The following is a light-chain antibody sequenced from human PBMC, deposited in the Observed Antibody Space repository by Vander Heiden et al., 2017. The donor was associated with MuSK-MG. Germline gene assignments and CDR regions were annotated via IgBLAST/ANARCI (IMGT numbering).Light chain of an antibody. V-gene: IGKV3-15*01. J-gene: IGKJ5*01. Sequence: EIVMTQSPATLSVSPGERATLSCRASQSVSSNLAWYQQKPGQAPRVLIYDSSTRATGIPARFSGSGYGTEFTLTISSRQSEDFAVYYCHQYKNWPPTTFGQGTRLEIK. CDR2: DSS. CDR1: QSVSSN. CDR3: HQYKNWPPTT.